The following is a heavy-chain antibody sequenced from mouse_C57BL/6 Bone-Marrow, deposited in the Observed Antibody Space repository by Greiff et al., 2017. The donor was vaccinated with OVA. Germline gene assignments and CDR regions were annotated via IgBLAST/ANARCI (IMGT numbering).Heavy chain of an antibody. CDR2: SRNKANDYTT. CDR3: ARDADYYGSSYGYFDV. J-gene: IGHJ1*03. V-gene: IGHV7-1*01. CDR1: GFTFSDFY. D-gene: IGHD1-1*01. Sequence: EVKLVESGGGLVQSGRSLRLSCATSGFTFSDFYMEWVRQAPGKGLEWIAASRNKANDYTTEYSASVKGRFIVSRDTSQSILYLQMNALRAEDTAMYYCARDADYYGSSYGYFDVWGTGTTVTVSS.